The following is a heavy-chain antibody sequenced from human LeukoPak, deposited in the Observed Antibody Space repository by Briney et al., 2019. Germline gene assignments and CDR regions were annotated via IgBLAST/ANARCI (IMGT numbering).Heavy chain of an antibody. J-gene: IGHJ3*01. CDR2: ISGSGGST. CDR3: AKTGGGTTD. CDR1: GFTFGDYV. Sequence: GGSLRLSCTASGFTFGDYVMSWVRQAQGKGLEWVSAISGSGGSTYYADSVKGRFTISRDDSKNTLYLQMNSLRAEDTAVYYCAKTGGGTTDWGQGTMVTVSS. V-gene: IGHV3-23*01. D-gene: IGHD2/OR15-2a*01.